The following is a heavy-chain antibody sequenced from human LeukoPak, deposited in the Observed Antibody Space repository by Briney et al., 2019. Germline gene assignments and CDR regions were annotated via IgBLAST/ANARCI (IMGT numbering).Heavy chain of an antibody. D-gene: IGHD3-9*01. V-gene: IGHV3-15*01. Sequence: GGSLRLSCAASGFTFSSYAMSWVRQAPGKGLEWVGRIKSKTDGGTTDYAAPVKGRFTISRGDSKNTLYLQMNSLKTEDTAVYYCTTDPAGDFDWLSTYWGQGTLVTVSS. CDR1: GFTFSSYA. CDR2: IKSKTDGGTT. CDR3: TTDPAGDFDWLSTY. J-gene: IGHJ4*02.